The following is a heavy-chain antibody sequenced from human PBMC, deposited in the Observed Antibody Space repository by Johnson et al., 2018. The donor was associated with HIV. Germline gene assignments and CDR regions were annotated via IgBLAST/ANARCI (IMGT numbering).Heavy chain of an antibody. Sequence: QVQLVESGGGVVQPGRSLRLSCAASGFTFSSYAMHWVRQAPGKGLEWVAVISYDGSNKYYADSVKGRFTISRDNAKDTLYLRMNNLRAEDTAMYYCARSASKYDAFDIWGQGTMVTVAS. CDR3: ARSASKYDAFDI. CDR1: GFTFSSYA. CDR2: ISYDGSNK. J-gene: IGHJ3*02. V-gene: IGHV3-30-3*01.